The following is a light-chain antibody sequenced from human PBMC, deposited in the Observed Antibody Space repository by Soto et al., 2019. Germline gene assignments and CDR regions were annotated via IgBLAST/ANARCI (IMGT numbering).Light chain of an antibody. J-gene: IGKJ4*01. Sequence: EVVLTQSPATLSVSPGERATLSCRASQSIGSDLAWYQQRPGQVPRLLIYGASTRATGTPARFSGSGSGTEFTLTISSLQSEDFAVYYCQQYNNWPPITFGGGTKVEIK. CDR2: GAS. CDR3: QQYNNWPPIT. CDR1: QSIGSD. V-gene: IGKV3-15*01.